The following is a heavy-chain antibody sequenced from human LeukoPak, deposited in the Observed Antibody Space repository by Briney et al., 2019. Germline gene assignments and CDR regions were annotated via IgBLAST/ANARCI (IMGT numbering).Heavy chain of an antibody. Sequence: PGGSLTLSCTASGITFSNYWMHWVRQAPGKGLVWVSRIYTDGSRTNYADSVKGRFTISRDNATNTLILEMNSLTAEDTAVYYCVRDGRGDYPKFDLWGQGALVTVSS. V-gene: IGHV3-74*01. D-gene: IGHD4-17*01. CDR3: VRDGRGDYPKFDL. CDR2: IYTDGSRT. J-gene: IGHJ4*02. CDR1: GITFSNYW.